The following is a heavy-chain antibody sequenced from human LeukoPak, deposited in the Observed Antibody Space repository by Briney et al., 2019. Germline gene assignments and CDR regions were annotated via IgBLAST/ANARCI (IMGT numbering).Heavy chain of an antibody. D-gene: IGHD6-19*01. CDR1: GYTLTELS. V-gene: IGHV1-8*01. CDR2: MNPNSGNT. J-gene: IGHJ4*02. Sequence: GASVKVSCKVSGYTLTELSMHWVRQATGQGLEWMGWMNPNSGNTGYAQKFQGRVTMTRNTSISTAYMELSSLRSEDTAVYYCARVQWLAPQYYFDYWGQGTLVTVSS. CDR3: ARVQWLAPQYYFDY.